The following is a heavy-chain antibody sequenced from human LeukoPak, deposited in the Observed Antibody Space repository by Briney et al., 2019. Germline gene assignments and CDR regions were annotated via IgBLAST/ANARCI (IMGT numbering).Heavy chain of an antibody. J-gene: IGHJ6*02. Sequence: KPSETLSLTCAVYGGSFSGYYWSWIRQPPGKGLEWIGEINHSGSTNYNPSLKSRVTISVDTSKNQFSLKLSSVTAADTAVYYCAGGPRVPAATYYYYYYGMDVWGQGTTVTVSS. CDR1: GGSFSGYY. V-gene: IGHV4-34*01. D-gene: IGHD2-2*01. CDR2: INHSGST. CDR3: AGGPRVPAATYYYYYYGMDV.